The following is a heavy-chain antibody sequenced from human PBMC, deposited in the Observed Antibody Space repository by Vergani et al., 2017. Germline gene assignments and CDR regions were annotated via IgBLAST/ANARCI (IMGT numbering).Heavy chain of an antibody. D-gene: IGHD2-2*02. V-gene: IGHV3-74*01. CDR3: AKASLPIVVVPAAIRSWFDP. J-gene: IGHJ5*02. CDR1: GFTFSSYW. CDR2: INSDGSST. Sequence: EVQLVESGGGLVQPGGSLRLSCAASGFTFSSYWMHWVRQAPGKGLVWVSRINSDGSSTSYADSVQGRFTISRDNTKNTLYLQMNSLRAEATAVYYCAKASLPIVVVPAAIRSWFDPGGQGTLVTVSS.